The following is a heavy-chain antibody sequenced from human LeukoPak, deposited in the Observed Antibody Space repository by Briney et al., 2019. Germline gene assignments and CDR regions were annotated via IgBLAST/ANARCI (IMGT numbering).Heavy chain of an antibody. CDR1: GYSFISYY. D-gene: IGHD2-21*02. CDR2: MHPGNGNT. Sequence: GASVKVSCKASGYSFISYYIHWVRQAPGLGPEWMGWMHPGNGNTRYAEKFQGKVTMTRDTSINTAYMDLSSLRSDDTAVYYCAREGSYCVGGDCYSFDFWGQETLITVSS. V-gene: IGHV1-2*02. CDR3: AREGSYCVGGDCYSFDF. J-gene: IGHJ4*02.